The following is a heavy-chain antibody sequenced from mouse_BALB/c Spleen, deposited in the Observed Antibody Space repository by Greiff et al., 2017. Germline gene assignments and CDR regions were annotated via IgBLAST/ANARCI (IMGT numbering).Heavy chain of an antibody. CDR3: AREGGNYVRAMDY. CDR2: ISYDGSN. Sequence: VQLKESGPGLVKPSQSLSLTCSVTGYSITSGYYWNWIRQFPGNKLEWMGYISYDGSNNYNPSLKNRISITRDTSKNQFFLKLNSVTTEDTATYYCAREGGNYVRAMDYWGQGTSVTVSS. CDR1: GYSITSGYY. D-gene: IGHD2-1*01. J-gene: IGHJ4*01. V-gene: IGHV3-6*02.